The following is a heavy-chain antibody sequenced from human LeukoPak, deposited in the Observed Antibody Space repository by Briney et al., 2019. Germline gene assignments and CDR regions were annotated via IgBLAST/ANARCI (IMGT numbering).Heavy chain of an antibody. V-gene: IGHV4-59*01. Sequence: SETLSLTCTVSGGSISSYYWSWIRQPPGKGLEWIGYIYYSGSTNYNPSLKSRVTISVDTSKNQFSLKLSSVTAADTAVYYCARDTYYYDSSGPWDYFDYWGQGTLVTVSS. D-gene: IGHD3-22*01. CDR2: IYYSGST. CDR1: GGSISSYY. J-gene: IGHJ4*02. CDR3: ARDTYYYDSSGPWDYFDY.